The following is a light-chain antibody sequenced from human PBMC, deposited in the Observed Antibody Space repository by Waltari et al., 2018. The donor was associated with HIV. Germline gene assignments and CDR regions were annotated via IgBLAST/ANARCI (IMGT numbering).Light chain of an antibody. V-gene: IGLV1-44*01. Sequence: QSVLTQPTSASGTPGQRVTISCSGSSSKIGSNTVNWYQQLPGTAPKLLIYSNNQRPSGVPDRFSGSKSGTSASLAISGLQSEDEADYYCAAWHDSLNGSWVFGGGTKLTVL. CDR1: SSKIGSNT. CDR2: SNN. CDR3: AAWHDSLNGSWV. J-gene: IGLJ3*02.